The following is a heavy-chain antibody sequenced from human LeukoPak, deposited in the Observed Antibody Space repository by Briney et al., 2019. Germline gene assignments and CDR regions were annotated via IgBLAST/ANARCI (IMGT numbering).Heavy chain of an antibody. D-gene: IGHD3-22*01. V-gene: IGHV3-33*06. CDR2: IWYDGSNK. CDR1: GLDFSSYG. Sequence: PGGSLRLSCAVSGLDFSSYGMHWVRQAPGKGLEWVAAIWYDGSNKYYADSVKGRFTISRDNSKNTLYLQMNSLRAEDTAVYYCAKGEYYDSSGYPPDYWGQGTLVTVSS. CDR3: AKGEYYDSSGYPPDY. J-gene: IGHJ4*02.